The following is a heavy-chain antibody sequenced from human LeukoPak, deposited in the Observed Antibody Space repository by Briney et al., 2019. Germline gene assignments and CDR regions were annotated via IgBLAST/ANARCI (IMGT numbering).Heavy chain of an antibody. V-gene: IGHV3-48*01. Sequence: PWGSLRLSCASSGFTFSTYSMNWVRQAPGKGLEWVSYISSSSSTIYYADSVKGRFTISRDNAKNSLYLQMNSLRADDTAAYYCARKWYSIDAFDIWGQGTMVTVSS. CDR2: ISSSSSTI. D-gene: IGHD2/OR15-2a*01. CDR1: GFTFSTYS. CDR3: ARKWYSIDAFDI. J-gene: IGHJ3*02.